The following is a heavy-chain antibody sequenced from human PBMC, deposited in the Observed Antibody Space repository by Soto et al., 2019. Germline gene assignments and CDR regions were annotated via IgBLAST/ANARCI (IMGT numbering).Heavy chain of an antibody. CDR1: GGTFSSDA. D-gene: IGHD6-13*01. CDR2: IIPIFGTA. J-gene: IGHJ4*02. Sequence: SVKVSCKASGGTFSSDAISWVLQAPGQGLEWMGGIIPIFGTANYAQKFQGRVTITADESTSTAYMELSSLRSEDTAVYYCARDVGIAAAAFFDYWGQGTLVTV. V-gene: IGHV1-69*13. CDR3: ARDVGIAAAAFFDY.